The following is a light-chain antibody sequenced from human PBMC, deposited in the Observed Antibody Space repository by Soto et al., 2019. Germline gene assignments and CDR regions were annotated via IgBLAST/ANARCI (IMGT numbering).Light chain of an antibody. Sequence: EVVMTQSPATLSASPGERAALSCRASQSVSSNLAWYQQKPGQPPRLLILGASTRATGIADRFSGSGSGTDFTLTISRLEPEDFAVYYCQQYGDSLLTFGGGTKVDIK. J-gene: IGKJ4*01. CDR2: GAS. CDR1: QSVSSN. CDR3: QQYGDSLLT. V-gene: IGKV3-20*01.